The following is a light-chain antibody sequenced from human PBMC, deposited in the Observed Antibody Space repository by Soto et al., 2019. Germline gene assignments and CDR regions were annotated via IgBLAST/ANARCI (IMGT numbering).Light chain of an antibody. CDR3: QIYGSSPWT. J-gene: IGKJ1*01. V-gene: IGKV3-20*01. Sequence: ETVLTQSPVTLPLSPGERATLSCRASQTVDSNYLAWYQQKPGQAPRLLFYVASRRAVGIPDRFSGSGSGTDFTLTISSLEPEDFAVYYCQIYGSSPWTFGQGTKVEIK. CDR1: QTVDSNY. CDR2: VAS.